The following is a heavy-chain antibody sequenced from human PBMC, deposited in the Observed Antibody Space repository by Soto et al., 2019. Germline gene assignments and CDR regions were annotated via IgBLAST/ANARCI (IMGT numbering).Heavy chain of an antibody. Sequence: EVQLLESGGGLVQPGGSLRLSCAASGFTFSRHAISWVRQAPGKGLEWVSAISGSGGSTYYADSVRGRFTISRDNSKNTLYLQMNSLRAEDTAVYYCAKVGYYDFWGVAKTWFDPWGQGTLVTVSS. D-gene: IGHD3-3*01. J-gene: IGHJ5*02. CDR2: ISGSGGST. V-gene: IGHV3-23*01. CDR1: GFTFSRHA. CDR3: AKVGYYDFWGVAKTWFDP.